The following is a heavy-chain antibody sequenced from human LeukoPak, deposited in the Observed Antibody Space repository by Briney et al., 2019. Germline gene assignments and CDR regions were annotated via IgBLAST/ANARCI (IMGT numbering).Heavy chain of an antibody. CDR3: ARASGRAVAGSFDY. CDR2: IYSCGNT. CDR1: GFTVRSNY. J-gene: IGHJ4*02. V-gene: IGHV3-53*05. D-gene: IGHD6-19*01. Sequence: GGSLRLSCAASGFTVRSNYMSWVRQAPGKGLEWVSVIYSCGNTYYAESVKGRSTISRDNSKNTLYLQMNSLRSEDTAVYYCARASGRAVAGSFDYWGQGTLVTVSS.